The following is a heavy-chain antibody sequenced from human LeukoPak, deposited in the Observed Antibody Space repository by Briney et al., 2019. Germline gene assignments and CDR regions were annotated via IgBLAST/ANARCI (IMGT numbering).Heavy chain of an antibody. D-gene: IGHD1-26*01. CDR1: GYTFTSYD. J-gene: IGHJ2*01. CDR3: ARGAPDSKWGYFDL. V-gene: IGHV1-8*01. CDR2: MNPNSGNT. Sequence: ASVKVSCKASGYTFTSYDINWVRQATGQGLEWMGWMNPNSGNTGYAQKFQGRVTMTRNTSISTAYMELSSLRSEDTAVYCCARGAPDSKWGYFDLWGRGTLVTVSS.